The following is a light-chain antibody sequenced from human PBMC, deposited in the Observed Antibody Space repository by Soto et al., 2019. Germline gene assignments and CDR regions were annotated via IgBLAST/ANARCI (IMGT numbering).Light chain of an antibody. CDR3: CSYAAPSTFG. CDR1: SSDVGSYSL. J-gene: IGLJ1*01. Sequence: QSVLTQPASVSGSPGQSITISCTGTSSDVGSYSLVSWYQHHPGKAPKLMIYGVTQRPSGVSNRFSGSKSGNTASLTISGLQAEDEAEYYCCSYAAPSTFGFGTGTKVTVL. V-gene: IGLV2-23*02. CDR2: GVT.